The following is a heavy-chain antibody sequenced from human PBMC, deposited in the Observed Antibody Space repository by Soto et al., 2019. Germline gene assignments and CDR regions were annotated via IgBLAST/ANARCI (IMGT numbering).Heavy chain of an antibody. Sequence: QITLKESGPTLVKPTQTLTLTCTFSGFSLTTSGRGVGWIRQPPGKALEWLALFFWGDDKRYSPSLKTRLTISKDPSKNQVVLTMTNMGPEDTATYYCAPRLAMMDAFDVWGQGKVVTVSS. J-gene: IGHJ3*01. CDR1: GFSLTTSGRG. D-gene: IGHD3-16*01. V-gene: IGHV2-5*02. CDR2: FFWGDDK. CDR3: APRLAMMDAFDV.